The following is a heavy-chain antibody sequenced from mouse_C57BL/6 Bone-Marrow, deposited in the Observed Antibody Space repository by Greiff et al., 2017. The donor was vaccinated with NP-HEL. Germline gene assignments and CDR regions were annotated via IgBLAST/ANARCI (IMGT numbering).Heavy chain of an antibody. Sequence: EVMLVESGGGLVKPGGSLKLSCAASGFTFSDYGMHWVRQAPEKGLEWVAYISSGSSTIYYADTVKGRFTISRDNAKNTLFLQMTSLRSEDTAMYYCARRPLYYYAMDYWGQGTSVTVSS. CDR1: GFTFSDYG. CDR3: ARRPLYYYAMDY. V-gene: IGHV5-17*01. CDR2: ISSGSSTI. J-gene: IGHJ4*01.